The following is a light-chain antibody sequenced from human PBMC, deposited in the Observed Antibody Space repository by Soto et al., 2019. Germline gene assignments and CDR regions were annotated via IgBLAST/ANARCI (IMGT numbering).Light chain of an antibody. J-gene: IGKJ5*01. Sequence: EIVLTQSPDTLSLSPGERATLSCRASQSVRRYLAWYQQKPGQAPRLLIYDTSNRATGIPARFSGSGYGTDFTLTISSLEAEDFAVYYCQQRLQWPPITFGQGTRLEIK. CDR1: QSVRRY. CDR2: DTS. CDR3: QQRLQWPPIT. V-gene: IGKV3-11*01.